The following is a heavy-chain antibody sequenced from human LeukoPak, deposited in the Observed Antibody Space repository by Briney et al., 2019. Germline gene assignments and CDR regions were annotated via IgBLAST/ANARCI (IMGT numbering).Heavy chain of an antibody. J-gene: IGHJ4*02. CDR1: GGSFSGYY. D-gene: IGHD6-19*01. CDR3: ARDSDSSAVAGTVDY. Sequence: LSLTCAVYGGSFSGYYWSWIRQAPGKGLEWVSYISSSGSTIYYADSVKGRFTISRDNAKNSLYLQMNSLRAEDTAVYYCARDSDSSAVAGTVDYWGQGTLVTVSS. V-gene: IGHV3-11*01. CDR2: ISSSGSTI.